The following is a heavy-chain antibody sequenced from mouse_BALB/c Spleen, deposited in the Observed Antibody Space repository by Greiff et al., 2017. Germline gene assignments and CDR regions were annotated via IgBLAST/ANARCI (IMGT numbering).Heavy chain of an antibody. J-gene: IGHJ3*01. CDR2: IDPENGNT. V-gene: IGHV14-1*02. Sequence: EVKLMESGAELVRPGALVKLSCKASGFNIKDYYMHWVKQRPEQGLEWIGWIDPENGNTIYDPKFQGKASITADTSSNTAYLQLSSLTSEDTAVYYCARPGWGFAYWGQGTLVTVSA. CDR1: GFNIKDYY. D-gene: IGHD2-3*01. CDR3: ARPGWGFAY.